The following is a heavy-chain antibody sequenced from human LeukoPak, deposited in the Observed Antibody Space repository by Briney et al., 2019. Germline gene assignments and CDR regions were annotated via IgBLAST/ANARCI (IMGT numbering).Heavy chain of an antibody. D-gene: IGHD1-1*01. CDR1: GGSFSDYY. CDR3: ARLKGGNDLSANWFDS. CDR2: INHSGST. J-gene: IGHJ5*01. Sequence: SETLSLTCAVYGGSFSDYYWSWIRQPPGKGLEWIGEINHSGSTNYNPSLKSRVTISVDTSKNQFSLKLSSVTAADTAVYYCARLKGGNDLSANWFDSWGQGTLVTVSS. V-gene: IGHV4-34*01.